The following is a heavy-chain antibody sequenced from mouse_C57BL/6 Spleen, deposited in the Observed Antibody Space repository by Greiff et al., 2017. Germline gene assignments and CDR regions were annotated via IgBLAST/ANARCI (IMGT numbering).Heavy chain of an antibody. J-gene: IGHJ1*03. CDR3: AITCLLDRYCDV. CDR2: IHPSDSET. CDR1: GYTFTSYW. Sequence: VQLQQPGAELVKPGASVKVSCKASGYTFTSYWMHWVKQRPGQGLELIGRIHPSDSETNYNQKFKGKATLTVDKSSSTAYMQLSSLTSEDSAVYYCAITCLLDRYCDVWGTGTTVTVSS. V-gene: IGHV1-74*01. D-gene: IGHD2-10*01.